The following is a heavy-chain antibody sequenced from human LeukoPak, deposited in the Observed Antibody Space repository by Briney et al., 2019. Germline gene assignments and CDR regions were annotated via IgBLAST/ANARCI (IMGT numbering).Heavy chain of an antibody. CDR3: ARGGGDYYGSGSYYRGLDAFDI. Sequence: PSETLSLTCTVSGGSISSGSYYWSWFRQPAEKGLEWIGRIYTSGSTNYNPSLKSRVTISVDTSKNQFSLKLSSVTAADTAVYYCARGGGDYYGSGSYYRGLDAFDIWGQGTMVTVSS. D-gene: IGHD3-10*01. CDR2: IYTSGST. J-gene: IGHJ3*02. CDR1: GGSISSGSYY. V-gene: IGHV4-61*02.